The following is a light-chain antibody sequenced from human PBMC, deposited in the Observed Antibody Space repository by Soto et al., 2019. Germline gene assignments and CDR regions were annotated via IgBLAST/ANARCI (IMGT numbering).Light chain of an antibody. V-gene: IGLV2-14*01. CDR3: ISHTRSSNWV. J-gene: IGLJ3*02. CDR1: SSDFGGYDF. Sequence: QSVLTQPRSVSGSPGQSVSISCAGTSSDFGGYDFVSWYQQHPGKVPKLMIYEVNKRPFEISNRFSGSKSGNTASLTISGLQADDEADYYCISHTRSSNWVFGGGTKVTVL. CDR2: EVN.